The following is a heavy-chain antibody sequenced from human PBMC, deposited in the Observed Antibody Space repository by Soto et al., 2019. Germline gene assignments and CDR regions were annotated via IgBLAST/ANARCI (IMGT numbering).Heavy chain of an antibody. J-gene: IGHJ4*02. D-gene: IGHD1-26*01. CDR1: GYTFTSYD. CDR3: AKEFDSSNRELLSPYFDY. Sequence: GASVKVSCKASGYTFTSYDINWVRQATGQGLEWMGWMNPNSGNTGYAQKFQGRVTMTRNTSISTAYMELSSLRSEDTAVYYCAKEFDSSNRELLSPYFDYWGQGTLVTVSS. CDR2: MNPNSGNT. V-gene: IGHV1-8*01.